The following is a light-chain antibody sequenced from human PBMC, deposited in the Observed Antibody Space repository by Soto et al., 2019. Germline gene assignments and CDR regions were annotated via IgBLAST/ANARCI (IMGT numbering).Light chain of an antibody. CDR1: ESVTSNY. J-gene: IGKJ1*01. CDR2: GAS. CDR3: QQYGSSIQT. Sequence: ETVLTQFPGTLSLSPGERATLSCRASESVTSNYLAWYQQRPGQPPNLLVFGASHRAPGIPDRFSGSGSGIDFTLTISRLEPEDFALYYCQQYGSSIQTFAQGTKVEIK. V-gene: IGKV3-20*01.